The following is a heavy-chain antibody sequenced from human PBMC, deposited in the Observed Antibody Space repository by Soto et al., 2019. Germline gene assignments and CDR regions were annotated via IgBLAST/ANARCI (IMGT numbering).Heavy chain of an antibody. J-gene: IGHJ4*02. CDR3: ARESAGTTHFDY. CDR2: IYYSGST. D-gene: IGHD1-1*01. V-gene: IGHV4-59*01. Sequence: ETLSLTCTVSGDSSISYYWSWIRQPPGKGLEWIGYIYYSGSTDYNPSLKSRVTISVDTSKNQFSLKLSSVTAADTAVYYCARESAGTTHFDYWGQGTLVTVSS. CDR1: GDSSISYY.